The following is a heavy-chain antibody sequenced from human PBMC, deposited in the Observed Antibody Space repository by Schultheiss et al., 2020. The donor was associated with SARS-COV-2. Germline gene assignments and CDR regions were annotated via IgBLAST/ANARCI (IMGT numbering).Heavy chain of an antibody. CDR1: GFTFSSYA. D-gene: IGHD4-17*01. J-gene: IGHJ6*02. CDR3: ARDQPTVTYYYYGMDV. V-gene: IGHV3-23*01. CDR2: ISGSGGST. Sequence: GSLRLSCAASGFTFSSYAMSWVRQAPGKGLEWVSAISGSGGSTYYADSVKGRFTISRDNSKNSLYLQMNSLRAEDTAVYYCARDQPTVTYYYYGMDVWGQGTTVTVSS.